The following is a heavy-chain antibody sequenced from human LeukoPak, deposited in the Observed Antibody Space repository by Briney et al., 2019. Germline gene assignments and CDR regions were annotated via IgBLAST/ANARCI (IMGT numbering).Heavy chain of an antibody. CDR3: ARGLTYYDFWSGYYSPDYYYMDV. Sequence: GASVKVSCKASGYTFTSYAMHWVRQAPGQRLEWMGWINAGNGNTEYSQEFQGRVTITRDTSASTAYMELSSLRSEDMAVYYCARGLTYYDFWSGYYSPDYYYMDVWGKGTTVTVSS. D-gene: IGHD3-3*01. CDR2: INAGNGNT. J-gene: IGHJ6*03. V-gene: IGHV1-3*03. CDR1: GYTFTSYA.